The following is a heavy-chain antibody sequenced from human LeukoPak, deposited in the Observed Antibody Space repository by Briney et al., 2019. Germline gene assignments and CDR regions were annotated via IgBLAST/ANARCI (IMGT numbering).Heavy chain of an antibody. J-gene: IGHJ5*02. D-gene: IGHD5/OR15-5a*01. CDR2: IYYSGST. CDR1: GGSISSYY. V-gene: IGHV4-59*08. Sequence: TSETLSLTCTVSGGSISSYYWSWTRQPPGKGLEWIGYIYYSGSTNYNPSLKSRVTISVDTSENQFSLKLSSVTAADTAVYYCAKYVSTGWFDPWGQGTLVTVSS. CDR3: AKYVSTGWFDP.